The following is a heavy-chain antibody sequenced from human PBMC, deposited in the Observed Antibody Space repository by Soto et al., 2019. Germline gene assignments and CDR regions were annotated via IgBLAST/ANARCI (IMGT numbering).Heavy chain of an antibody. CDR1: GFTFSRYN. CDR2: VTTSGDTM. V-gene: IGHV3-48*02. J-gene: IGHJ6*02. D-gene: IGHD3-10*01. CDR3: VREEASGSSGLTYHYYYNGMDV. Sequence: ELTLRLSCLASGFTFSRYNMHWVRQAPGKGLEWVAYVTTSGDTMFYADSVEGRFAISRDVAKNSVHLQMNSLGDEDTAVYYCVREEASGSSGLTYHYYYNGMDVWGQGTTVTVSS.